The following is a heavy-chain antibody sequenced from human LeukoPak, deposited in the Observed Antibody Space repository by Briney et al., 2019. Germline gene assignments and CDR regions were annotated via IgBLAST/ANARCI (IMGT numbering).Heavy chain of an antibody. CDR3: AGHRPHGNPGY. V-gene: IGHV4-39*01. CDR1: GGSISSSSYY. CDR2: IYYSGST. Sequence: PSETLSLTCTVSGGSISSSSYYWGWIRQPPGKGLEWIGSIYYSGSTYYNPSLKSRVTISVDTSKNQFSLKLSSVTAADTAVYYCAGHRPHGNPGYWGQGTLVTVSS. D-gene: IGHD4-23*01. J-gene: IGHJ4*02.